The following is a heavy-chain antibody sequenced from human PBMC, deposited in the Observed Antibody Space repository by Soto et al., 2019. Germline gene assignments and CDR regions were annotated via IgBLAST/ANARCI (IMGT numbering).Heavy chain of an antibody. V-gene: IGHV4-34*01. J-gene: IGHJ4*02. CDR1: GGSFSGYY. CDR3: ARGRIAARVDY. D-gene: IGHD6-6*01. Sequence: PSETLSLTCAVSGGSFSGYYWSWIRQPPGKGLEWIGEINHSGSTNYNPSLKSRVTISVDTSKNQFSLKLSSVTAADTAVYYCARGRIAARVDYLGQGTLVTVSA. CDR2: INHSGST.